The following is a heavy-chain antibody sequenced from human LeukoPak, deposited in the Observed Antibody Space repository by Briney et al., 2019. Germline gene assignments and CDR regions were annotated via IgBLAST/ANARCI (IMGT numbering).Heavy chain of an antibody. J-gene: IGHJ6*02. V-gene: IGHV1-2*04. Sequence: ASVKVSCKASGYTFTGYYMHWVRQAPGQGLEWMGWINPNSGGTNYAQKFQGWVTMTRDTSISTAYMELSRLRSDDTAVYYCARTTYYYGSGSYSGMDVWGQGGHGHRLL. CDR2: INPNSGGT. CDR1: GYTFTGYY. CDR3: ARTTYYYGSGSYSGMDV. D-gene: IGHD3-10*01.